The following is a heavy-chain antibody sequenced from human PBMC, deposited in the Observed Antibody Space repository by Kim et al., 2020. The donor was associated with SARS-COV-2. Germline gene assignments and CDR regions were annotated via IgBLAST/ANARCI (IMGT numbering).Heavy chain of an antibody. Sequence: ASVKVSCKASGYTFTSYYMHWVRQAPGQGLEWMGIINPSGGSTSYAQKFQGRVTMTRDTSTSTVYMELSSLRSEDTAVYYCATPTTPWGSPGTWGQGTLVTVSS. CDR1: GYTFTSYY. V-gene: IGHV1-46*01. D-gene: IGHD7-27*01. CDR3: ATPTTPWGSPGT. J-gene: IGHJ5*02. CDR2: INPSGGST.